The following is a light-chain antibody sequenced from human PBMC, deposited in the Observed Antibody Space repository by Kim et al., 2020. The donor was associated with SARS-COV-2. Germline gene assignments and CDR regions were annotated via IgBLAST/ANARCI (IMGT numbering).Light chain of an antibody. CDR3: MQNLQLPT. CDR2: EVS. CDR1: QSLLQTKGKTY. V-gene: IGKV2D-29*01. J-gene: IGKJ1*01. Sequence: QPASISCKSSQSLLQTKGKTYLNWFLQRPGQPPQLLVYEVSNRFSGVPDRFSGSGSGTDFTLQISRAEAEDVGLYYCMQNLQLPTFGQGTKVEIK.